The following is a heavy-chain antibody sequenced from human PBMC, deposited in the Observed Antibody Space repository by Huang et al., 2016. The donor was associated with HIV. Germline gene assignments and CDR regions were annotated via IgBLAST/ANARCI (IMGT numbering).Heavy chain of an antibody. V-gene: IGHV1-24*01. J-gene: IGHJ4*02. CDR2: FNPEDGET. CDR3: TTGLDRFFDY. CDR1: GYTLSELS. Sequence: QFQLVQSGAEVKKPGASVKVSCKVSGYTLSELSIHWVRQGPGKGVEWMGGFNPEDGETVYAQNFQGRVTMTEDTSADTAYMEVHSLKSADTAVYYCTTGLDRFFDYWGQGTLITVSS. D-gene: IGHD3-16*02.